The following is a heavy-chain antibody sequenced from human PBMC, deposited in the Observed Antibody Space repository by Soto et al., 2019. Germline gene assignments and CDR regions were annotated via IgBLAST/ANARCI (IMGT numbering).Heavy chain of an antibody. D-gene: IGHD5-12*01. Sequence: QLQLQESGPGLVKPSETLSLTCTVSGGSISSSGYYWGWIRQPPGKGLEWIGSIYYSGRTYYNPSLKSRLTISEDRSKNQLSLKLSSVTAADTAVYYCARHYSGYDLGGYWGQGTLVTVSS. V-gene: IGHV4-39*01. CDR3: ARHYSGYDLGGY. CDR2: IYYSGRT. CDR1: GGSISSSGYY. J-gene: IGHJ4*02.